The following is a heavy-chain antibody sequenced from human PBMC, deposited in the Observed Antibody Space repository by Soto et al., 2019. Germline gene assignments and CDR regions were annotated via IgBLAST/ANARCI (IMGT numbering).Heavy chain of an antibody. Sequence: ASVKVSCKVSGYTLTELSMHWVRQAPGKGLEWMGGFDPEDGETIYAQKFQGRVTMTEDTSTDTAYMELSSLRSEDTAVYYCATAGLRWTTNDDAFDIWGQGTMVTVSS. CDR3: ATAGLRWTTNDDAFDI. D-gene: IGHD4-17*01. J-gene: IGHJ3*02. CDR2: FDPEDGET. CDR1: GYTLTELS. V-gene: IGHV1-24*01.